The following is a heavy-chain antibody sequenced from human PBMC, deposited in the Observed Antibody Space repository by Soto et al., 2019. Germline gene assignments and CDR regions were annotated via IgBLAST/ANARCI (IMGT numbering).Heavy chain of an antibody. J-gene: IGHJ3*02. V-gene: IGHV3-30-3*01. CDR1: GFTFSSYA. D-gene: IGHD6-6*01. CDR3: ARDGASIAARTFDI. Sequence: QVQLVESGGGVVQPGRSLRLSCAASGFTFSSYAMHWVRQAPGKGLEWVAVISYDGSNKYYADSVKGRFIISRDNSKNTLYLQMNSLRAEDTAVYYCARDGASIAARTFDIWGQGTMVTVSS. CDR2: ISYDGSNK.